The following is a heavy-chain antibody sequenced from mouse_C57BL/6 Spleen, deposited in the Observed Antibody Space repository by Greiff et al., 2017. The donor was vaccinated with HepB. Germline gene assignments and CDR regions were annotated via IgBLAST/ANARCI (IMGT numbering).Heavy chain of an antibody. CDR3: ARNLDY. CDR1: GSTFPSYW. J-gene: IGHJ2*01. Sequence: VQLQQSGAELVKPGASVKMSCKAFGSTFPSYWLTWVKLRPGQGLEWIGEIYPGIGSTNYNEKFKGKATLTVDTSSSTAYRRLSSLTSEDSAVYYGARNLDYWGQGTTLTVSS. V-gene: IGHV1-55*01. CDR2: IYPGIGST.